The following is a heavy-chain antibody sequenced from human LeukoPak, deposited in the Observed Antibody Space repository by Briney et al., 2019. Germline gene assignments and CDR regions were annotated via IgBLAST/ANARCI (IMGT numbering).Heavy chain of an antibody. CDR3: ARDRYPVYSSSSSYYYMDV. CDR2: IIPIFGTA. V-gene: IGHV1-69*05. CDR1: GGTFSSYA. D-gene: IGHD6-6*01. J-gene: IGHJ6*03. Sequence: SVKVSCKASGGTFSSYAISWVRQAPGQGLEWMGGIIPIFGTANYAQKFQGRVTITTDESTRTAYMELSSLRSEDTAVYYCARDRYPVYSSSSSYYYMDVWGKGTTVSVSS.